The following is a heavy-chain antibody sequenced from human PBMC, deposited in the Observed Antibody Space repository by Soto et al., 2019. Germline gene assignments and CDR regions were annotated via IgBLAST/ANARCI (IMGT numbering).Heavy chain of an antibody. J-gene: IGHJ4*02. D-gene: IGHD3-22*01. V-gene: IGHV1-3*01. CDR1: GYTFTSYA. Sequence: ASVKVSCKASGYTFTSYAMHWVRQAPGQRLEWMGWINAGNGSTKYSQKFQGRVIITRDTSASTAYMELSSLRSEDTAVYYCARAADMYYYDSSGYFDYFDYWGQGTLVTVSS. CDR3: ARAADMYYYDSSGYFDYFDY. CDR2: INAGNGST.